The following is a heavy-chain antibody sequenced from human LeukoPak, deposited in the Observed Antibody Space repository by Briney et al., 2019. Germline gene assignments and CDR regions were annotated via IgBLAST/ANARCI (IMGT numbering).Heavy chain of an antibody. Sequence: PSETLSLTCAVYGGAFSGYHWNWIRQAPGKGLEWIGEINDRGITNYNPSHKSRVTISVDPSKKQFSLQLRSLTAADTAVYYCARDPTTVVTVPYYFDDWGQGTLVTVSS. D-gene: IGHD4-23*01. J-gene: IGHJ4*02. V-gene: IGHV4-34*01. CDR2: INDRGIT. CDR3: ARDPTTVVTVPYYFDD. CDR1: GGAFSGYH.